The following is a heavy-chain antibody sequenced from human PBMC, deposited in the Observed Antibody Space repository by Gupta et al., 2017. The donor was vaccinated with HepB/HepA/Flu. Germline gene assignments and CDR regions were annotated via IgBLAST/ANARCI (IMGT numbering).Heavy chain of an antibody. Sequence: EVQLLESGGGLVQPGGPLRLSCAVSGFTFTNYAMSWVRQAPGKGLEWISTISGGGDTTHYADSVMGRFTISRDNSKNTLYLQMNSLRAEDTAVYYCAKDRVAGYDRGSYYHGVDVWGQGTTVIVSS. D-gene: IGHD3-22*01. CDR2: ISGGGDTT. J-gene: IGHJ6*02. V-gene: IGHV3-23*01. CDR1: GFTFTNYA. CDR3: AKDRVAGYDRGSYYHGVDV.